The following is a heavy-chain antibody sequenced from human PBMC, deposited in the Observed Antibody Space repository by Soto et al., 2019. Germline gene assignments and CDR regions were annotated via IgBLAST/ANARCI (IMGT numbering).Heavy chain of an antibody. CDR1: GGSVTTNYW. CDR3: GMSRGWSTINS. D-gene: IGHD6-19*01. Sequence: QLQESGPGLVKPSGTLSLTCAVSGGSVTTNYWWGWVRQSPVTGLEWIGDMSHSGPTNYSPSLKSRVTLSVDTSKNQFSLELKSVTAADTAVYFCGMSRGWSTINSWGQGTMVTVSS. J-gene: IGHJ4*02. CDR2: MSHSGPT. V-gene: IGHV4-4*02.